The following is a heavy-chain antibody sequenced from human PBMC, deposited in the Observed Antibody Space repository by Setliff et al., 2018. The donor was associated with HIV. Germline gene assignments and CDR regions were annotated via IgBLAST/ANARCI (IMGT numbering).Heavy chain of an antibody. Sequence: SVKVSCKVSGVTFSSSAISWVRQAPGQGLEWMGGIIPILGPANYAQKFQGRVTMTRDTSTSTVYMELNSLRAEDTAVYYCATLRQQLITGWFDPWGQGTLVTVSS. CDR2: IIPILGPA. CDR1: GVTFSSSA. D-gene: IGHD6-13*01. CDR3: ATLRQQLITGWFDP. V-gene: IGHV1-69*10. J-gene: IGHJ5*02.